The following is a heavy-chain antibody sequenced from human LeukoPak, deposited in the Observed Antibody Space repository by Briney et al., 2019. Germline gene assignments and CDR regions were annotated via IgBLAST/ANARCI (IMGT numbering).Heavy chain of an antibody. CDR1: GFTFSSYS. D-gene: IGHD3-10*01. CDR2: ISSSSSYI. V-gene: IGHV3-21*01. CDR3: ARDWEYYYGSGSPRPTLDY. J-gene: IGHJ4*02. Sequence: GGSLRLSCAASGFTFSSYSMSWVRQAPGKGLEWVSSISSSSSYIYYADSVKGRFTISRDNAKNSLYLQMNSLRAEDTAVYYCARDWEYYYGSGSPRPTLDYWGQGTLVTVSS.